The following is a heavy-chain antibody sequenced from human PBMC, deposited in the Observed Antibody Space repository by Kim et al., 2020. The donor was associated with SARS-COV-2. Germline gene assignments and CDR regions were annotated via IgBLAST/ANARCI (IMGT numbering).Heavy chain of an antibody. CDR1: GYTFTSYY. Sequence: ASVKVSCKASGYTFTSYYMHWVRQAPGQGLEWMGIINPSGGSTSYAQKFQGRVTMTRDTSTSTVYMELSSLRSEDTAVYYCAREGGVVVVPAAVFDYWGQGTLVTVSS. V-gene: IGHV1-46*01. CDR2: INPSGGST. J-gene: IGHJ4*02. D-gene: IGHD2-2*01. CDR3: AREGGVVVVPAAVFDY.